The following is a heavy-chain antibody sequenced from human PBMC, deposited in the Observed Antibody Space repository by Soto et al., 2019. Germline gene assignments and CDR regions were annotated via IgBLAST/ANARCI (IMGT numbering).Heavy chain of an antibody. CDR3: VMGAPWAYFLDH. J-gene: IGHJ4*02. V-gene: IGHV3-74*01. D-gene: IGHD3-16*01. Sequence: EVQLVESGGGLVQPGGSLRLSCAASGFTFTTYWIHWVRLAPGKGLVWLARIKYDATNTNYADSVKGRFTVSRDNSQNQVYLQMNTLAAEDTGTFYWVMGAPWAYFLDHWGQGAPVTVSS. CDR2: IKYDATNT. CDR1: GFTFTTYW.